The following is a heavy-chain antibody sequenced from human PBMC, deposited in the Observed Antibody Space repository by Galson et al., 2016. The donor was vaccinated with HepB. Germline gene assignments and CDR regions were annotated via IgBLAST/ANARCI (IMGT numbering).Heavy chain of an antibody. CDR1: GFTFSSYT. D-gene: IGHD3-10*01. CDR3: ARGDHGSGRYGMDV. J-gene: IGHJ6*02. Sequence: SLRLSCAASGFTFSSYTMNWVRQAPGKGLEWVSSISSSSGYIYYADSVKGRFTISRDNAKNSLYLQMNSLRAEDTAVYYCARGDHGSGRYGMDVWGQGTTVTVSS. CDR2: ISSSSGYI. V-gene: IGHV3-21*01.